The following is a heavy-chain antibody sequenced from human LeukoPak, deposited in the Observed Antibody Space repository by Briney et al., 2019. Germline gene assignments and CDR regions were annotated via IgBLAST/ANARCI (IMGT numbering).Heavy chain of an antibody. Sequence: HPGGSLRLSCAASGFTFSSYAMSWVRQAPGKGLEWVSATSGSGGSTYYADSVRGRFTISRDNSKNTLYLQMNSLRAEDTAVYYCAKDQVRYSGYDSANPFDYWGQGTLVTVSS. D-gene: IGHD5-12*01. CDR1: GFTFSSYA. CDR2: TSGSGGST. V-gene: IGHV3-23*01. J-gene: IGHJ4*02. CDR3: AKDQVRYSGYDSANPFDY.